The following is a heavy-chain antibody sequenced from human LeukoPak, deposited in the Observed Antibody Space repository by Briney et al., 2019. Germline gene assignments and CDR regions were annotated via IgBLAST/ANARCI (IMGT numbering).Heavy chain of an antibody. V-gene: IGHV3-7*01. CDR1: GFSFSSYW. CDR3: ARGGMAHQSFDY. CDR2: IQQDSSNK. D-gene: IGHD1-14*01. J-gene: IGHJ4*02. Sequence: GESLRLSCAASGFSFSSYWMTWVRQAPGKGLEWVANIQQDSSNKYYIDSVKGRFTISGDNAKNSLYLQMTSLRVEDTAVYYCARGGMAHQSFDYWGQGTLVTVSS.